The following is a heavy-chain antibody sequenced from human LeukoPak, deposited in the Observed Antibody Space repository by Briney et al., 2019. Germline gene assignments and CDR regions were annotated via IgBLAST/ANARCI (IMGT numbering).Heavy chain of an antibody. J-gene: IGHJ4*02. Sequence: ASVKVSCKASGYTFTGYYMHWVRQAPGQGLEWMGWINPNSGGTNYAQKFQGRVTMTRDTSISTAYMELSRLRSDDTAVYYCASPLSYYDSSGYDYWGQETLVTVSS. CDR3: ASPLSYYDSSGYDY. D-gene: IGHD3-22*01. CDR1: GYTFTGYY. V-gene: IGHV1-2*02. CDR2: INPNSGGT.